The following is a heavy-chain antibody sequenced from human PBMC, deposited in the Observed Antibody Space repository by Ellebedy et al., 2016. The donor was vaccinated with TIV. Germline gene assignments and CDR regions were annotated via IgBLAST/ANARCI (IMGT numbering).Heavy chain of an antibody. Sequence: GSLRLXXTVSGDSINNYYWTWIRQSPERGLEWIGHIHYSGSTNYNLSLKSRVAISIDKSKNKVSLNLMSVTATDTAVYFCARRRVAGYYGMDVWGQGTAVMVSS. J-gene: IGHJ6*02. CDR3: ARRRVAGYYGMDV. CDR1: GDSINNYY. CDR2: IHYSGST. V-gene: IGHV4-59*01.